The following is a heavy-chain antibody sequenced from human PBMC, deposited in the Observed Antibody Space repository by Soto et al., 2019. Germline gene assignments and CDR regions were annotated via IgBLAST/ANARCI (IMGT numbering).Heavy chain of an antibody. CDR1: GFTFSSYW. J-gene: IGHJ6*02. CDR2: MNEDGGTT. CDR3: ASDLSGRADV. V-gene: IGHV3-74*01. D-gene: IGHD3-10*01. Sequence: AGSLRLSCAASGFTFSSYWMHWVRQAPGKGLVWVSRMNEDGGTTDYADSVKGRFTISTDNAKNTLYLQMNSLRVEDTAVYYCASDLSGRADVWGQGTTVTVSS.